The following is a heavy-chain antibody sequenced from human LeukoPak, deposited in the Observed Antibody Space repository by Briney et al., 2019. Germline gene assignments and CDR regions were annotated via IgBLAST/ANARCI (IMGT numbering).Heavy chain of an antibody. Sequence: GGSLRLSCAASGFTFSSYAMSWVRQAPGKGLEWVSAISGSGGSTYYADSVKGRFTISRDNSKNTLYLQMNSLRVEDTAVYYCAREYYYDSSGCYSDYWGQGTLVTVSS. D-gene: IGHD3-22*01. CDR3: AREYYYDSSGCYSDY. CDR2: ISGSGGST. V-gene: IGHV3-23*01. CDR1: GFTFSSYA. J-gene: IGHJ4*02.